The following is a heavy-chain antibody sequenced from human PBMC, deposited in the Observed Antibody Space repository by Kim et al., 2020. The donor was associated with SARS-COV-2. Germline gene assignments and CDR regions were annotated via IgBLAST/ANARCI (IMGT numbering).Heavy chain of an antibody. V-gene: IGHV3-43*01. D-gene: IGHD6-6*01. CDR3: AKDTREWGRSSEGGYFDY. Sequence: KGRFTISRDNSKNSLYLQMNSLRTEDTALYYCAKDTREWGRSSEGGYFDYWGQGTLVTVSS. J-gene: IGHJ4*02.